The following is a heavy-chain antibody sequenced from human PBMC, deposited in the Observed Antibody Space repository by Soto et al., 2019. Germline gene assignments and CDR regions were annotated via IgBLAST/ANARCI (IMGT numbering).Heavy chain of an antibody. CDR1: GGSISSSSYY. CDR2: IYYSGST. D-gene: IGHD1-26*01. J-gene: IGHJ5*02. V-gene: IGHV4-39*01. Sequence: PSETLSLTCTVSGGSISSSSYYWGWIRQPPGKGLEWIGSIYYSGSTYYNPSLKSRVTIFVDTSKNQFSLKLSSVTAADTAVYYCARRMRSGGWFDPWGQGTLVTVSS. CDR3: ARRMRSGGWFDP.